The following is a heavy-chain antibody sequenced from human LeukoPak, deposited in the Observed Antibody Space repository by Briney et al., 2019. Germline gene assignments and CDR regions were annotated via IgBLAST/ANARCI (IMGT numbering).Heavy chain of an antibody. J-gene: IGHJ4*02. CDR1: GGSIGSYY. CDR2: IYYSGST. Sequence: SETLSLTRTVSGGSIGSYYWSWIRQSPGKGLEWIGNIYYSGSTNYNPSLKSRVTISVDTSKNQFSLNLSSVTAADTAVYYCAREGNLMGYYSGLGFNYWGQGTLVTVSS. D-gene: IGHD6-19*01. CDR3: AREGNLMGYYSGLGFNY. V-gene: IGHV4-59*01.